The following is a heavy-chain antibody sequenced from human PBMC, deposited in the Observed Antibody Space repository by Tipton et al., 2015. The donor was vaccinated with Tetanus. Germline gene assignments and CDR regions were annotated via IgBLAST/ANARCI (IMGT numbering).Heavy chain of an antibody. CDR1: GGSISTGGYS. V-gene: IGHV4-30-2*01. CDR3: ARGRNWATDY. J-gene: IGHJ4*02. Sequence: TLSLTCTVSGGSISTGGYSWRWIRQPPGKGLECIGYIFRTGSTTYNPSLKSRVSISVDTSKNQLSLTLNSVTAADTAVYYCARGRNWATDYWGQGILVTVSS. D-gene: IGHD7-27*01. CDR2: IFRTGST.